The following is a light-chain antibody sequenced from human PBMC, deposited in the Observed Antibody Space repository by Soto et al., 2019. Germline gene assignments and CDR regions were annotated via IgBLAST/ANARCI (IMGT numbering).Light chain of an antibody. J-gene: IGLJ2*01. CDR1: SSNIGAGFD. V-gene: IGLV1-40*01. Sequence: QSVLTQPPSVSGAPGQRVTISCTGNSSNIGAGFDVHWYQQLPGTAPKLLIYDNSNRPSGVPDRFSGSKSGTSASLAITGLQAEDGTDYYCQSYDSSLSGVVFGGGTKVTVL. CDR3: QSYDSSLSGVV. CDR2: DNS.